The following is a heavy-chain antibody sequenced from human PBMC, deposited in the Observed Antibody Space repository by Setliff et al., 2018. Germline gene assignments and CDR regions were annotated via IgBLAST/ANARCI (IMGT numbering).Heavy chain of an antibody. CDR3: VREGVDSRSSTDYRYYMDV. CDR1: GATFSSYG. Sequence: SVKVSCKASGATFSSYGISWVRQAPGQGLEWMGGTIPMFGTTEYAQKFQGRLAIITDESTNTAFMRLSSLRSDDTAVYYCVREGVDSRSSTDYRYYMDVWGKGTTVTVSS. CDR2: TIPMFGTT. J-gene: IGHJ6*03. V-gene: IGHV1-69*05. D-gene: IGHD3-22*01.